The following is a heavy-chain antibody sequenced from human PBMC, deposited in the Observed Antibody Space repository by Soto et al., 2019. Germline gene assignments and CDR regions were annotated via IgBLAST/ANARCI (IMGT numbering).Heavy chain of an antibody. CDR1: GGSISSSSYY. CDR2: IYYSGST. Sequence: SETLSLTCTVSGGSISSSSYYWGWIRQPPGKGLEWIGSIYYSGSTYYNPSLKSRVTISVDTSKNQFSLKLSSVTAADTAVYYCVASGTMVRGVIMDYYYGMDVWGQGTTVTVSS. J-gene: IGHJ6*02. V-gene: IGHV4-39*01. CDR3: VASGTMVRGVIMDYYYGMDV. D-gene: IGHD3-10*01.